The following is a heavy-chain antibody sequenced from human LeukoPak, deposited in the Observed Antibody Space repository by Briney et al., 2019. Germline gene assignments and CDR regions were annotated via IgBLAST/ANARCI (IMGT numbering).Heavy chain of an antibody. CDR2: ISAYNGNT. CDR3: ARSPGLRGVAAFDI. CDR1: GYTFTSYG. Sequence: ASVKVSCKASGYTFTSYGISWLRQAPGQGLEWMGWISAYNGNTDYAQKLQGRVTMTTDTSTSTAYMELRSLRSDDTAVYYCARSPGLRGVAAFDIWGQGTMVTVSS. V-gene: IGHV1-18*01. J-gene: IGHJ3*02. D-gene: IGHD5/OR15-5a*01.